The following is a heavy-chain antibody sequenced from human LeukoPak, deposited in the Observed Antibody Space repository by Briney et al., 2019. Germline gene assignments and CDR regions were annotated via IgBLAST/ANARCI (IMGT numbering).Heavy chain of an antibody. CDR1: GGSISSYY. CDR2: IYYSGST. D-gene: IGHD2-15*01. V-gene: IGHV4-59*01. CDR3: TREGGYCSGGSCYGAFDI. J-gene: IGHJ3*02. Sequence: SETLSLTCTVSGGSISSYYWSWIRQPPGKGLEWIGYIYYSGSTNYNPSLKSRVTISVDTSKNQFSLKLSSVTAADTAVYYCTREGGYCSGGSCYGAFDIWGQGTMVTVSS.